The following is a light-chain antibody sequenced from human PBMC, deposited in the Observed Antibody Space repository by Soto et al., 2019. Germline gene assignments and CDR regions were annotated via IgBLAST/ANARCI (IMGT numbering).Light chain of an antibody. Sequence: EIVMTQSPATLSVSPGERTTLFCRASQSVSNDLAWYQQKPGQAPRLLIYGASARATGIPARFSGSGSGTQFTLTISSLQSEDSAVYYCQQYNKWPPYTFGQGTKLEIK. V-gene: IGKV3-15*01. CDR1: QSVSND. J-gene: IGKJ2*01. CDR2: GAS. CDR3: QQYNKWPPYT.